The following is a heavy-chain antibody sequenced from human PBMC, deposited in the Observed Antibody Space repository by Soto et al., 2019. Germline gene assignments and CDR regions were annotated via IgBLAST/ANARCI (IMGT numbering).Heavy chain of an antibody. D-gene: IGHD3-3*01. CDR3: ARDVEARDTYYDFWSGYSDYYYYMDV. J-gene: IGHJ6*03. Sequence: QVQLQESGPGLVKPSQTLSLTCTVSGGSISSGGYYWSWIRQHPGKGLEWIGYIYYSGSTYYNPSLKSRVTISVGTSKNQFSLKLSSVTAADTAVYYCARDVEARDTYYDFWSGYSDYYYYMDVWGNGTTVTVSS. CDR2: IYYSGST. CDR1: GGSISSGGYY. V-gene: IGHV4-31*03.